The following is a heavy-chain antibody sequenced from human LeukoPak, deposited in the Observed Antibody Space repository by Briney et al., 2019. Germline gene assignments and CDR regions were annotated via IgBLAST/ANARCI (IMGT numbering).Heavy chain of an antibody. D-gene: IGHD5-18*01. V-gene: IGHV3-21*01. CDR1: GFTFSSYN. J-gene: IGHJ4*02. CDR3: ARERGYSYGYGDY. Sequence: PGGSLRLSCAASGFTFSSYNMNWVRQAPGKGLAWVSSISRSSSYIYYAHSVKGRFTISRDNAKNSLYLQMNSLRAEDTAVYYCARERGYSYGYGDYWGQGTLVTVSS. CDR2: ISRSSSYI.